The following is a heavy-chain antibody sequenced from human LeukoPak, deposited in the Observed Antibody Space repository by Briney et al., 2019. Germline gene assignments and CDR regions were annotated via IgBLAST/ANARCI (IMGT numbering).Heavy chain of an antibody. CDR2: INSDGSST. V-gene: IGHV3-74*01. CDR3: ARGAKDGYSSWNY. Sequence: GGSLRLSCAASGFTSSSYWMHWVRQAPGKGPVWVSRINSDGSSTSYADSVKGRFTISRDNAKNTVYLQMNSLRAEDTAVYYCARGAKDGYSSWNYWGQGTLVTVSS. D-gene: IGHD5-18*01. J-gene: IGHJ4*02. CDR1: GFTSSSYW.